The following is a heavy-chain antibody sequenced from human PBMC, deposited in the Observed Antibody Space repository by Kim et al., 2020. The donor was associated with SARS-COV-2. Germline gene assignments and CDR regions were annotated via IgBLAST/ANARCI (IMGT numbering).Heavy chain of an antibody. Sequence: SETLSLTCTVSGGSISSGGYYWSWIRQHPGKGLEWIGYIYYSGSTYYNPSLKSRVTISVDTSKNQFSLKLSSVTVADTAVYYCARDKSYYDSSGYSHQAFDIWGQGTMVTVSS. V-gene: IGHV4-31*03. CDR3: ARDKSYYDSSGYSHQAFDI. CDR1: GGSISSGGYY. D-gene: IGHD3-22*01. CDR2: IYYSGST. J-gene: IGHJ3*02.